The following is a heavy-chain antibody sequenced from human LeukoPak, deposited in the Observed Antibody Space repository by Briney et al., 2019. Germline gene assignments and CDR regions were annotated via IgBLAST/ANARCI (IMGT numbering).Heavy chain of an antibody. CDR3: AKVVVVGPRIYYYYMDV. D-gene: IGHD1-26*01. CDR1: GFTFSGCD. CDR2: IRYDGSNK. Sequence: GGSLRLSCAVSGFTFSGCDMHWVRQAPGKGLEWVAFIRYDGSNKFYADSVKGRFTISRDNSKNTLYLQMNSLRAEDTAVYYCAKVVVVGPRIYYYYMDVWGKGTTVT. V-gene: IGHV3-30*02. J-gene: IGHJ6*03.